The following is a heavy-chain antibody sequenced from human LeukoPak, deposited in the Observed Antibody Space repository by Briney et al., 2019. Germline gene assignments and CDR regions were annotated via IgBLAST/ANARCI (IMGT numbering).Heavy chain of an antibody. V-gene: IGHV3-7*01. D-gene: IGHD4-23*01. CDR3: ARDGDTVLTRGYYYYMDV. CDR2: IKQDGSDK. Sequence: GGSLRLSCAASGFTFRSYWMSWVRQAPGKGLEWVANIKQDGSDKYYVDSVKGRFTFSRDNAKNPLYLQMNSLRAEDTAVYYCARDGDTVLTRGYYYYMDVWGKGTTLTVSS. CDR1: GFTFRSYW. J-gene: IGHJ6*03.